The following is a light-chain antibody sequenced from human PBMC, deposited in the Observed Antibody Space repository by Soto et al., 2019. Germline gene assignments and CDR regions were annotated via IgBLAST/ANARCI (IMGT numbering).Light chain of an antibody. CDR1: QSVSSY. Sequence: EVVLTQSPATLSLSPGERATLSCRASQSVSSYLAWHQQKPGQPPRLLIYDTSNRATGVPARFSGSGSGTDFTLTISSLEPEDFAVYYCQQRSNWPPALTFGGGTKVEIK. CDR2: DTS. J-gene: IGKJ4*01. V-gene: IGKV3-11*01. CDR3: QQRSNWPPALT.